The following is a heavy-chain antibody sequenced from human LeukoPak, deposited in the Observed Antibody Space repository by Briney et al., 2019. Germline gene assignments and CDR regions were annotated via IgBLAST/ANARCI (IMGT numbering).Heavy chain of an antibody. D-gene: IGHD2-2*01. J-gene: IGHJ5*02. V-gene: IGHV6-1*01. CDR2: TYYRSTWYN. CDR3: ARRLTQYDCFDP. Sequence: SQTLSLTCAISGDSVSSNSVTWNWIRQSPSRGLEWLGRTYYRSTWYNDYAVSVRGRITVNPDTSKNQFSLHLNSVTPEDTAVYYCARRLTQYDCFDPWGQGVLVTVSP. CDR1: GDSVSSNSVT.